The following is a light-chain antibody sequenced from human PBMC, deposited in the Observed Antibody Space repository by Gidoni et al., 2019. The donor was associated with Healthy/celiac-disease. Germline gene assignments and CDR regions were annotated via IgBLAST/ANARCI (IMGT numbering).Light chain of an antibody. CDR2: GNS. Sequence: QSVLTQPPSVSGAPGQRVTISCTGSSSNIGAGYDVHWYQQLPGTAPKLLIYGNSNRPSGVPDRFSDSEDEADYYCQSYDSSLSGFYVFGTGTKVTVL. J-gene: IGLJ1*01. CDR1: SSNIGAGYD. CDR3: QSYDSSLSGFYV. V-gene: IGLV1-40*01.